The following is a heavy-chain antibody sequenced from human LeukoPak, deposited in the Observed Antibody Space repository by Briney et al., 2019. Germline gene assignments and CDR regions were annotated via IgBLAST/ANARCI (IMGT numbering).Heavy chain of an antibody. CDR3: AKRSAESSGYFDY. V-gene: IGHV3-23*01. CDR2: ITGSGAFT. Sequence: GGSLRLSCAASGFTFIPYSMTWVRPAPRGGLEWVSAITGSGAFTDYADSVKGRFTISRDNPKNTLYLQMNSLRAEDTAVYYCAKRSAESSGYFDYWGQGTLITVSS. J-gene: IGHJ4*02. D-gene: IGHD6-19*01. CDR1: GFTFIPYS.